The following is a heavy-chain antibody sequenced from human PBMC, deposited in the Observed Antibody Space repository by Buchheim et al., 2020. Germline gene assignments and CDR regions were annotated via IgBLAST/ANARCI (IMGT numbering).Heavy chain of an antibody. CDR1: GFSFSSYA. CDR2: ITGSGDRT. D-gene: IGHD3-9*01. V-gene: IGHV3-23*01. CDR3: AKGPGFFDWLTVDY. Sequence: EVQLLESGGGLVQPGGSLRLSCAASGFSFSSYAMNWVRQAPGKGLEWVSAITGSGDRTDYADSVKGRFTISRDDSKNTLYLQMNSLRAEDTAVYYCAKGPGFFDWLTVDYWGQGTL. J-gene: IGHJ4*02.